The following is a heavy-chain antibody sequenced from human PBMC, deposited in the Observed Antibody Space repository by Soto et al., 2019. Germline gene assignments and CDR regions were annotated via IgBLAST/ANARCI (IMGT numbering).Heavy chain of an antibody. D-gene: IGHD4-4*01. Sequence: QVQLVQSGAEVKKPGSSVKVSCRASGGTFSSYAISWVRQAPGQVLAWRGGIIPIVGTANYAQKFQGRVTITADESTSTAYMEMSSLRSEDTAVYYCAGGYVEMATITTIDSWGQGTLVTVSS. V-gene: IGHV1-69*01. CDR2: IIPIVGTA. CDR3: AGGYVEMATITTIDS. CDR1: GGTFSSYA. J-gene: IGHJ5*01.